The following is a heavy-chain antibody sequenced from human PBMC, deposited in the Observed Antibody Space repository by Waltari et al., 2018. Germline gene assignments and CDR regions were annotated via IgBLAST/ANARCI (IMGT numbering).Heavy chain of an antibody. Sequence: QVQLQESGPGLVKPSETLSLTCTVSGGSISSYYWSWNRQPAGKGQEWIGRIYTSGSTNYNPSLKSRVTMSVDTSKNQFSLKLSSVTAADTAVYYCARDPAAGQFWYFDLWGRGTLVTVSS. CDR1: GGSISSYY. CDR2: IYTSGST. D-gene: IGHD6-13*01. V-gene: IGHV4-4*07. CDR3: ARDPAAGQFWYFDL. J-gene: IGHJ2*01.